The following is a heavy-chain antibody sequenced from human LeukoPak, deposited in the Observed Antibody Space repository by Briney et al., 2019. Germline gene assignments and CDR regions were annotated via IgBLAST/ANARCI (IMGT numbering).Heavy chain of an antibody. CDR2: IYTSGST. D-gene: IGHD3-22*01. V-gene: IGHV4-61*02. J-gene: IGHJ4*02. CDR1: GGSISSGSYY. CDR3: ARDQYYDSSGL. Sequence: SETLSLTCTVSGGSISSGSYYWSWIRQPAGKGLEWIGRIYTSGSTNYNPSLESRVTISVDTSKNQFSLELSSVTAADTAVYYCARDQYYDSSGLWGQGTLVTVSS.